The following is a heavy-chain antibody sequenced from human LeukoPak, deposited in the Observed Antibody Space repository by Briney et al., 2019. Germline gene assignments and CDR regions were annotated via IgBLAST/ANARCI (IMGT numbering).Heavy chain of an antibody. CDR1: GGSFSGYY. V-gene: IGHV4-34*01. CDR3: ARVKGSSSSRD. D-gene: IGHD6-13*01. CDR2: INHSGST. Sequence: PSETLSLTCAVYGGSFSGYYWSWIRQPPGKGLEWIGEINHSGSTNYNPSLKSRVTISVDTSKNQFSLKLSSVTAADTAVYYCARVKGSSSSRDRGQGTLVTVSS. J-gene: IGHJ4*02.